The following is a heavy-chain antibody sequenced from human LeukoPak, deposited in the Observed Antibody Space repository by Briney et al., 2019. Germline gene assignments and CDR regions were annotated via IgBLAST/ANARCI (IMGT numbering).Heavy chain of an antibody. CDR1: GGSISSSNYY. Sequence: SETLSLTCTVSGGSISSSNYYWGWTRQPPGKGLEWFGSISYSGGTSYNPSLRSRVTISIDTSRNQFSLNLNSVTAADTAVYYCAKSPTAMGTPLFDYWGQGTLVTVSS. CDR2: ISYSGGT. D-gene: IGHD5-18*01. V-gene: IGHV4-39*01. J-gene: IGHJ4*02. CDR3: AKSPTAMGTPLFDY.